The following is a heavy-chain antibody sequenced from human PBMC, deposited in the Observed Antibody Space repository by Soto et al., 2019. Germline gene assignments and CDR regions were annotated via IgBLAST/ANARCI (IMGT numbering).Heavy chain of an antibody. V-gene: IGHV4-34*01. CDR1: GGSFSGYY. J-gene: IGHJ6*03. CDR3: ARGVGFGEILYYYMDV. Sequence: PSETLSLTCAVYGGSFSGYYWSWIRQPPGKGLEWSGEINHSGSTNYNPSLKSRVTISVDTYKNQFSLKLSSVTAADTAVYYCARGVGFGEILYYYMDVWGKGTTVTVSS. D-gene: IGHD3-10*01. CDR2: INHSGST.